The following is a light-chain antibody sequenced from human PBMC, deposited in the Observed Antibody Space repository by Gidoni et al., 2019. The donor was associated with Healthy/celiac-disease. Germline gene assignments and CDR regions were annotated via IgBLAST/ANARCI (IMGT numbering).Light chain of an antibody. CDR2: DAS. V-gene: IGKV3-11*01. CDR1: QSVSSY. CDR3: QQRSNWPPLT. J-gene: IGKJ4*01. Sequence: DIVLTQSPATLSLSPGERATLSCRASQSVSSYLAWYQQKPGQAPRLLIYDASNRATGIPARCSGSGSGTDFTLTISSLEPEDFAVDYCQQRSNWPPLTFXGXTKVEIK.